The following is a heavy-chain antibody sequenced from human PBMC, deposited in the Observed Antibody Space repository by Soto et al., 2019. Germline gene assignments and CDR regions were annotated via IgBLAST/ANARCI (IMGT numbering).Heavy chain of an antibody. D-gene: IGHD1-26*01. CDR2: IYYSGST. V-gene: IGHV4-39*01. Sequence: SETLSLTCTVSGGSISSSSYYWGWIRQPPGKGLEWIGSIYYSGSTYYNPSLKSRVTISVDTSKNQFSLKLSSVTAADTAVYYFASQELVGATGYYYYGMDVWGQGTTVTVSS. CDR3: ASQELVGATGYYYYGMDV. CDR1: GGSISSSSYY. J-gene: IGHJ6*02.